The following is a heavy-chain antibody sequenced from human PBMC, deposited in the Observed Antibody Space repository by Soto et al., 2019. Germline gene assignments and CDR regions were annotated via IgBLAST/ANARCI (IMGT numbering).Heavy chain of an antibody. V-gene: IGHV1-69*06. J-gene: IGHJ4*02. CDR2: IIPIFGTA. D-gene: IGHD4-4*01. CDR3: ARGGSSLHPVDY. Sequence: ASVKVSCKASGGTFSSYAISWVRQAPGQGLEWMGGIIPIFGTANYAQKFQGRVTITADKSTSTAYMELSSLRSEDTAVYYCARGGSSLHPVDYWGQGTLVTVSS. CDR1: GGTFSSYA.